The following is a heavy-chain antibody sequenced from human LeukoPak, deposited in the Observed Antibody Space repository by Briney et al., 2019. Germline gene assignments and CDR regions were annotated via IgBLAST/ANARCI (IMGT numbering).Heavy chain of an antibody. CDR1: GDSISTSSYY. J-gene: IGHJ4*02. CDR2: INYTGST. Sequence: SETLSLTCSVSGDSISTSSYYWSWLRQPPGKGLEWIGEINYTGSTDYSPSLKSRVTISVDTSKNRFSLNLTSVTAADTAVYYCARGELRGFFDYWGPGTLVTVAS. CDR3: ARGELRGFFDY. D-gene: IGHD3-10*01. V-gene: IGHV4-39*07.